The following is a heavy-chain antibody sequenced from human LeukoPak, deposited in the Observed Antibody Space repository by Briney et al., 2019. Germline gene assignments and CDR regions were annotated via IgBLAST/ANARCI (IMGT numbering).Heavy chain of an antibody. CDR1: GFAFSSYA. CDR2: ISGSGGST. J-gene: IGHJ4*02. CDR3: ARGSYGDYDY. D-gene: IGHD4-17*01. Sequence: GGSLRLSCAASGFAFSSYAMSWVRQAPGKGLEWVSAISGSGGSTYYADSVKGRFTISRDNSKNTLYLQMNSLRAEDTAVYYCARGSYGDYDYWGQGTLVTVSS. V-gene: IGHV3-23*01.